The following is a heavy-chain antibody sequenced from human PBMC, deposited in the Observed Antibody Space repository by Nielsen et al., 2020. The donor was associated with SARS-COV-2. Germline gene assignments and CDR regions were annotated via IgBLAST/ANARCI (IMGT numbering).Heavy chain of an antibody. CDR2: IYPGDSDT. CDR1: GYSFTSYW. V-gene: IGHV5-51*01. Sequence: GGSLRLSCKGSGYSFTSYWIGWVRQMPGKGLEWMGIIYPGDSDTRYSPSFQGQVTISADKSISTAYLQWSSLKASDTAMYYCASTSTWMRVGATTRGGYNYYYGMDVWGQGTTVTVSS. CDR3: ASTSTWMRVGATTRGGYNYYYGMDV. J-gene: IGHJ6*02. D-gene: IGHD1-26*01.